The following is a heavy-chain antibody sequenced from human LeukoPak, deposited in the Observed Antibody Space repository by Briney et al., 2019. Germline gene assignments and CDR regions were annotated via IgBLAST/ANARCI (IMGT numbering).Heavy chain of an antibody. D-gene: IGHD4-17*01. J-gene: IGHJ4*02. CDR2: IIPIFGTA. CDR3: ARAPGNFPYGDPPGYFDY. V-gene: IGHV1-69*05. CDR1: GGTFSSYA. Sequence: SVKVSCKASGGTFSSYAISWVRQAPGQGLEWMGGIIPIFGTANYAQKFQGRVTITTDESTSTAYMELSSLRSEDTAVYYCARAPGNFPYGDPPGYFDYWGQGTLVTVSS.